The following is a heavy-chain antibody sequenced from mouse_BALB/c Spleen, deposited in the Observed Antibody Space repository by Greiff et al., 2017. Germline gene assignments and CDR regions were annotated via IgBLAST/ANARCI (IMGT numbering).Heavy chain of an antibody. CDR1: GFTFSSFG. CDR3: ASGRLRAYFDY. D-gene: IGHD2-4*01. J-gene: IGHJ2*01. CDR2: ISSGSSTI. Sequence: EVQLQESGGGLVQPGGSRTLSCAASGFTFSSFGMHWVRQAPEKGLEWVAYISSGSSTIYYAATVTGRCTISRDNPKNALFLQMTSLSSEDTAMYYCASGRLRAYFDYWGQGTTLTVSS. V-gene: IGHV5-17*02.